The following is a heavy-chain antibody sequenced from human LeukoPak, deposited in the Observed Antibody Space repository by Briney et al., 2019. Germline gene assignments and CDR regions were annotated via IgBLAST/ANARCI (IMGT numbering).Heavy chain of an antibody. CDR2: IWYDGSNK. J-gene: IGHJ4*02. Sequence: PGRSLRLSCAASGFTFSSYGMHWVRQAPGKGLEWVAVIWYDGSNKYYADSVKGRFTISRDNSKNTLYLQMNSLRAEDTAVYYCARDSPGWDSSRWYWLDYWGEGALVTVSS. V-gene: IGHV3-33*01. D-gene: IGHD6-13*01. CDR1: GFTFSSYG. CDR3: ARDSPGWDSSRWYWLDY.